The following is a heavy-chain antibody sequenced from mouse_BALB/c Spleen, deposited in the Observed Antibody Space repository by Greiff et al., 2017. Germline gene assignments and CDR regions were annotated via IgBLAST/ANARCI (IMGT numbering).Heavy chain of an antibody. Sequence: EVQLQQSGPGLVKPSQSLSLTCTVTGYSITSDYAWNWIRQFPGNKLEWMGYISYSGSTSYNPSLKSRISITRDTSKNQFFLQLNSVTTEDTATYYCARCDYYGSSGYFDVWGAGTTVTVSS. CDR2: ISYSGST. CDR1: GYSITSDYA. J-gene: IGHJ1*01. V-gene: IGHV3-2*02. CDR3: ARCDYYGSSGYFDV. D-gene: IGHD1-1*01.